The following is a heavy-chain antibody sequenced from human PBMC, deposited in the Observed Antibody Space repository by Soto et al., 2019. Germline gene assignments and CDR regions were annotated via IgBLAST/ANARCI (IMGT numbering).Heavy chain of an antibody. CDR3: ARGTLMYNWFDP. V-gene: IGHV1-2*04. Sequence: GASVNVSCKASGYTFSGYYMHWVRQAPGQGLEWMGWINPNSGGTNYAQKFQGWVTMTRDTSISTACMELSRLRSDGPSVYYCARGTLMYNWFDPWGQGNLVTVSS. J-gene: IGHJ5*02. CDR1: GYTFSGYY. CDR2: INPNSGGT.